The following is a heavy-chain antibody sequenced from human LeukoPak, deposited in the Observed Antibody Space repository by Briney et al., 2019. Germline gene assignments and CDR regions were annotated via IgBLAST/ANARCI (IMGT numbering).Heavy chain of an antibody. CDR3: ARDPKDDSSGYYYYAFDI. Sequence: PSETLSLTCTVSGGSISSGGYYWSWIRQHPGTGLEWIGYIYYSGSTYYNPSLKSRVTISVDTSKNQFSLKLSSVTAADTAVYYCARDPKDDSSGYYYYAFDIWDQGTMVTVSS. V-gene: IGHV4-31*03. CDR2: IYYSGST. J-gene: IGHJ3*02. D-gene: IGHD3-22*01. CDR1: GGSISSGGYY.